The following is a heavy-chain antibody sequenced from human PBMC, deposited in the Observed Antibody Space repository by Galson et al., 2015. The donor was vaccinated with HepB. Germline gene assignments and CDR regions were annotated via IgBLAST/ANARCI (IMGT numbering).Heavy chain of an antibody. J-gene: IGHJ4*02. D-gene: IGHD1-26*01. V-gene: IGHV3-30*03. Sequence: SLRLSCAASGFTFSNYGMHWVRQAPGKGLEWVALISYDGSYKYYEDSVKGRFTISRDQIENTLYLQIDSLRPGDTAVYYCASAKVGTTYFDYWGQGTLVTVSS. CDR1: GFTFSNYG. CDR2: ISYDGSYK. CDR3: ASAKVGTTYFDY.